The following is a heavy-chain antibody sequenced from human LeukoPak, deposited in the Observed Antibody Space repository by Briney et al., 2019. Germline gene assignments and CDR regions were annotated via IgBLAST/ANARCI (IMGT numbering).Heavy chain of an antibody. J-gene: IGHJ6*03. D-gene: IGHD6-13*01. CDR1: GFTFSSYC. V-gene: IGHV3-7*01. CDR3: ARNQRYRSRKNYYYYMDV. CDR2: IKEDGSEE. Sequence: GGSLRLSCAASGFTFSSYCMSWVRQAPGKGLEWVANIKEDGSEEYSMDSVRGRFTISRDNAKNSLSLQMNSMRAEDTALYYCARNQRYRSRKNYYYYMDVWGKGTTVTVSS.